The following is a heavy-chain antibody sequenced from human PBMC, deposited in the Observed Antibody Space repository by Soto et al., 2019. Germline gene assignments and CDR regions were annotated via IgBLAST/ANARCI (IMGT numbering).Heavy chain of an antibody. D-gene: IGHD2-15*01. Sequence: QVQLQQWGAGLLKPSETLSLTCAVYGGSFSGYYWSWIRQPPGKGLEWIGEINHSGSTNYNPSLKSRVTISVDTSKNQFSLKLSSVTAADTAVYYCARGYCSGGSCYPEGWYYYYYGMDVWGQGTTVTVSS. CDR2: INHSGST. CDR3: ARGYCSGGSCYPEGWYYYYYGMDV. CDR1: GGSFSGYY. J-gene: IGHJ6*02. V-gene: IGHV4-34*01.